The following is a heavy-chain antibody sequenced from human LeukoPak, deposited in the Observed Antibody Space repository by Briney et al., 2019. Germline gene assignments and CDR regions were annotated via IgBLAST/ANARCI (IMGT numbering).Heavy chain of an antibody. V-gene: IGHV3-48*02. J-gene: IGHJ3*01. Sequence: GGSLRLSCAASGFTFNTYSMNWVRQAPGKGLEWVPYIGTHSSNTFYADSVKGRFTISRDNAKNSLYLQLNSLRDEDTAVYYCARDWLSAFDVWGQGTMVTVSS. CDR3: ARDWLSAFDV. CDR1: GFTFNTYS. CDR2: IGTHSSNT. D-gene: IGHD3-10*01.